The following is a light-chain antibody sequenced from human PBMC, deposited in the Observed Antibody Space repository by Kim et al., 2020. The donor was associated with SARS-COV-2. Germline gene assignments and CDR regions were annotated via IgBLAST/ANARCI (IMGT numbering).Light chain of an antibody. CDR3: SSYTSSSLVV. V-gene: IGLV2-14*03. CDR1: SSDVGGYNY. J-gene: IGLJ2*01. CDR2: DVS. Sequence: GQSITISFTGTSSDVGGYNYVSWYQQHPGKAPKLMIYDVSNRPSGVSNRFSGSKSGNTASLTISGLQAEDEADYYCSSYTSSSLVVFGGGTQLTVL.